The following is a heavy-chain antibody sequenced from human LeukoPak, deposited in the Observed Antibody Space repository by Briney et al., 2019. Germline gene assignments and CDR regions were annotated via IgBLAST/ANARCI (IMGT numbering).Heavy chain of an antibody. V-gene: IGHV3-7*01. Sequence: PGGSLRLSCAASGFTFSSYWMSWVRQAPGKGLEWVANIKQDGSEKYYVDSVKGRFTISRDNAKNSLYLQMNSLRAEDTAVYYCARDGYSGSWYADYWGQGTLVTVSS. CDR1: GFTFSSYW. CDR3: ARDGYSGSWYADY. CDR2: IKQDGSEK. J-gene: IGHJ4*02. D-gene: IGHD6-13*01.